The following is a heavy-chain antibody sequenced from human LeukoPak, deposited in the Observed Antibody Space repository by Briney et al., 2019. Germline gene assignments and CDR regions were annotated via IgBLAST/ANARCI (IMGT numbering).Heavy chain of an antibody. CDR2: ISSSSSYI. J-gene: IGHJ4*02. CDR1: GFTFSSYS. Sequence: GGSLRLSCAASGFTFSSYSMNWVRQAPGKGLEWVSSISSSSSYIYYADSVKGRFTISRDNANNSLYLQMNSLRAEDTAVYYCARVAGYSYGYVSDYWGQGTLVTVSS. D-gene: IGHD5-18*01. CDR3: ARVAGYSYGYVSDY. V-gene: IGHV3-21*01.